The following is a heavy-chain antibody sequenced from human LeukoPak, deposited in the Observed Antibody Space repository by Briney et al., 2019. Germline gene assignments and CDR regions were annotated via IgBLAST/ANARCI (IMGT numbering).Heavy chain of an antibody. J-gene: IGHJ4*02. CDR3: ARSSGWPQRGPYYFDY. Sequence: PGGSLRLSCAASGFTFSSYEMNWVRQAPGKGLEWVSYISSSGSTIYYADSVKGRFTISRDNAKNSLYLQMNGLRAEDTAVYYCARSSGWPQRGPYYFDYRGQGTLVTVSS. D-gene: IGHD6-19*01. V-gene: IGHV3-48*03. CDR1: GFTFSSYE. CDR2: ISSSGSTI.